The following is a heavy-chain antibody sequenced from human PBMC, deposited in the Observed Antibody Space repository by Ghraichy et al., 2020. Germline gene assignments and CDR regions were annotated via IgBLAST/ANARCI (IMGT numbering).Heavy chain of an antibody. CDR1: GYSFSSYW. J-gene: IGHJ2*01. D-gene: IGHD3-9*01. Sequence: KVSCQASGYSFSSYWIGWVRQTPGKGLEWVGITYPGDSDTRYSPAFQGHVTISADTSTKTAYLQWNSLRASDTAIYYCATNTDIPTYWYFDLWGRGSLVTVSS. V-gene: IGHV5-51*01. CDR2: TYPGDSDT. CDR3: ATNTDIPTYWYFDL.